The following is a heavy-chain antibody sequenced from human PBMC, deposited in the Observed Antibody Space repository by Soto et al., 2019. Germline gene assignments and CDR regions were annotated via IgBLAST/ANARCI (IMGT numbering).Heavy chain of an antibody. CDR2: IYSGGST. CDR3: ARDHRFLELTGGMDV. V-gene: IGHV3-66*01. J-gene: IGHJ6*02. Sequence: GGSLRLSCAASGFTVSSNYMSWVRQAPGKGLEWVSVIYSGGSTYYADSVKGRFTISRDNSKNTLYLQMNSLRAEDTAVYYCARDHRFLELTGGMDVWGQGTTVTVSS. CDR1: GFTVSSNY. D-gene: IGHD3-3*01.